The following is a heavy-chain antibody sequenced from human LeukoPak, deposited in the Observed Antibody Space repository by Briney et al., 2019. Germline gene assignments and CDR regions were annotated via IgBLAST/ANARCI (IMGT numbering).Heavy chain of an antibody. V-gene: IGHV4-39*07. Sequence: PSETLSLTRTVSGGSISSSSYYWGWIRQPPGKGLEWIGSIYYSGSTYYNPSLKSRVTISVDTSKNQFSLKLSSVTAADTAVYYCAREMGSLRFLEWFPYYFDYWGQGTLVTVSS. CDR3: AREMGSLRFLEWFPYYFDY. CDR2: IYYSGST. D-gene: IGHD3-3*01. J-gene: IGHJ4*02. CDR1: GGSISSSSYY.